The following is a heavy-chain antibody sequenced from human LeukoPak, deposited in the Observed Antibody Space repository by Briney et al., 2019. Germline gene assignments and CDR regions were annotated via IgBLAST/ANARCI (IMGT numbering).Heavy chain of an antibody. Sequence: SETLSLTCTVSGGSISSYSWSWIRQPPGKGLEWIGYIYYSGSTNYNPSLKSRVTISVDTSKNQFSLKLSSVTAADTAVYYCARSPRYCSSTSCYRGYFQHWGQGTLVTVSS. CDR2: IYYSGST. CDR3: ARSPRYCSSTSCYRGYFQH. D-gene: IGHD2-2*01. J-gene: IGHJ1*01. V-gene: IGHV4-59*01. CDR1: GGSISSYS.